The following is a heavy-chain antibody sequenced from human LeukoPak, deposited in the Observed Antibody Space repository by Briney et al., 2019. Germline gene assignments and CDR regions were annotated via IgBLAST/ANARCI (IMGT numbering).Heavy chain of an antibody. Sequence: LRLSCVVSGITFSGYSMIWIRQAPGKGLEWIGNIYYTGSAYYTGSAYYNPSLKSRVTISVDTSKNQFSLKVTSVTASDTAVYYCARQIPDLAIDDWGQGTLVTVSS. CDR3: ARQIPDLAIDD. CDR2: IYYTGSA. CDR1: GITFSGYS. D-gene: IGHD1-14*01. V-gene: IGHV4-30-2*03. J-gene: IGHJ4*02.